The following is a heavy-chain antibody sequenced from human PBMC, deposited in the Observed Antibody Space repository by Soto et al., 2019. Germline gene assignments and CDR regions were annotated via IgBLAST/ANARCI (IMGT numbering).Heavy chain of an antibody. J-gene: IGHJ6*02. V-gene: IGHV4-59*01. CDR2: IYYSGST. D-gene: IGHD3-9*01. Sequence: SSETLSLTCTVSGGSISSYYWSWIRQPPGKGLEWIGYIYYSGSTNYNPSLKSRVTISVDTSKNQFSLKLSSVTAADTAVYYCARDNIYYDILTGYYYYYGMDVWGQGTTVTVSS. CDR3: ARDNIYYDILTGYYYYYGMDV. CDR1: GGSISSYY.